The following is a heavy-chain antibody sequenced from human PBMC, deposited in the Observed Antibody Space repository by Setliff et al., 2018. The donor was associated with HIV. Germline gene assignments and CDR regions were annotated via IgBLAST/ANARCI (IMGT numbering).Heavy chain of an antibody. J-gene: IGHJ3*01. V-gene: IGHV4-4*07. CDR3: ARARITMTGGRLEPYAFDR. CDR1: GGSFSTYY. D-gene: IGHD3-22*01. CDR2: VHSTGTT. Sequence: PSETLSLTCTVSGGSFSTYYWSWIRQPAGEGLEYIGRVHSTGTTIYNPSLKSRVTMSVDTSKNQLSLKLRSVTAADTAGYYCARARITMTGGRLEPYAFDRWGQGTKVTVSS.